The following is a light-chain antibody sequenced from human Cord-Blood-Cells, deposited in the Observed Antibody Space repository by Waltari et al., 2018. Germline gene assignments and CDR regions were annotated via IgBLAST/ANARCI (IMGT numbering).Light chain of an antibody. V-gene: IGKV1-39*01. CDR2: AAS. Sequence: DIQMTQSPSSLSASVGERVTITCLASQSIISYLNWYQQKPGYAPKLLIYAASSLQSGVPSRFSGSGSGTDFTLTISSLQPEDFATYYCQQSYSTPHTFGQGTKLEIK. J-gene: IGKJ2*01. CDR3: QQSYSTPHT. CDR1: QSIISY.